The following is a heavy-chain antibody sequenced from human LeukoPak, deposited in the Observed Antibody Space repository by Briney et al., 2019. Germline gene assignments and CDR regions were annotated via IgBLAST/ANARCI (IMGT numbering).Heavy chain of an antibody. CDR1: GFTFSSYA. J-gene: IGHJ4*02. CDR2: ISYDGSNK. Sequence: GGSLRLSCAASGFTFSSYAMHWVRQAPGKGLEWVAVISYDGSNKYYADSVKGRFTISRDNSKNTLYLQMNSLRAEDTAVYYCARDPVGENFGFFDYWGQGTLVTVSS. V-gene: IGHV3-30-3*01. D-gene: IGHD3-10*01. CDR3: ARDPVGENFGFFDY.